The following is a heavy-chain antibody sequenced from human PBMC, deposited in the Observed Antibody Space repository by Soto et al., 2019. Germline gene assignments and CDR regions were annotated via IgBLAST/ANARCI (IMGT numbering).Heavy chain of an antibody. J-gene: IGHJ4*02. CDR1: GFTFSSYP. Sequence: EVQLVESGGAIVQPGGSLRLSCATSGFTFSSYPIHWVRQATGKGPVWVSRITEDGSGTTYADSVKGRFTVTRDNAKNTMYLQMSGLGAEDTAVYHCVRGTNGWRGMDYWGQGTLVTVSS. CDR3: VRGTNGWRGMDY. D-gene: IGHD2-8*01. CDR2: ITEDGSGT. V-gene: IGHV3-74*01.